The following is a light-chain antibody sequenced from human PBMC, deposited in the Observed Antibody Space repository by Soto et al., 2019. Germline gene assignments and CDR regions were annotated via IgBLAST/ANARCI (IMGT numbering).Light chain of an antibody. V-gene: IGKV1-33*01. CDR1: QNISNY. J-gene: IGKJ5*01. Sequence: DIQMTQSPSSLSSSVGDRFTISCQASQNISNYLNWYQQKPGRAPKLLIYDASNLEAGVPSRFRGSGSGTDFTFTISRLQPEDIATYYCQQYENLPTFGQGTRLEIK. CDR3: QQYENLPT. CDR2: DAS.